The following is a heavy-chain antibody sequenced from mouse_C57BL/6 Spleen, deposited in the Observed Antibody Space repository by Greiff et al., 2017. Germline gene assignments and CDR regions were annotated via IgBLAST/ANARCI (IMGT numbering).Heavy chain of an antibody. CDR1: GFTFSSYA. J-gene: IGHJ4*01. CDR3: TREKNGRGAMDY. Sequence: EVMLVESGEGLVKPGGSLKLSCAASGFTFSSYAMSWVRQTPEKRLEWVAYISSGGDYIYYADTVKGRFTISRDNARNTLYLQMSSLKSEDTAMYYCTREKNGRGAMDYWGQGTSVTVSS. V-gene: IGHV5-9-1*02. D-gene: IGHD1-1*01. CDR2: ISSGGDYI.